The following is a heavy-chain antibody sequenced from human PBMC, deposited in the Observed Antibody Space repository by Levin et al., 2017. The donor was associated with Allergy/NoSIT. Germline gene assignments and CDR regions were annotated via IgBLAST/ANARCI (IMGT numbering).Heavy chain of an antibody. CDR3: ARVPYSYGMDV. CDR1: GFTFSSYW. CDR2: IKQEGIDK. V-gene: IGHV3-7*01. Sequence: AGGSLRLSCAASGFTFSSYWMTWVRQAPGKGLEWVANIKQEGIDKYYVDSVKGRFTISRDNAKNSLYLQMSSLRAEDTAGYFCARVPYSYGMDVWGQGTTVTVSS. J-gene: IGHJ6*02.